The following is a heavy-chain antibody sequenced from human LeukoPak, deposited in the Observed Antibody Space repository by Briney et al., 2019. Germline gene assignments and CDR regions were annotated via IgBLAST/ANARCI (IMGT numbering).Heavy chain of an antibody. CDR3: ARGVAVAANGFDP. Sequence: SETLSLTCAVSGYSISSSYYWGWIRQPPGKGLEWIGSIYLSGSTYYNPSLKSQVTISVDTPKNQFSLRLSSVTAADTAVYYCARGVAVAANGFDPWGQGTLVTVSS. CDR2: IYLSGST. V-gene: IGHV4-38-2*01. D-gene: IGHD6-19*01. J-gene: IGHJ5*02. CDR1: GYSISSSYY.